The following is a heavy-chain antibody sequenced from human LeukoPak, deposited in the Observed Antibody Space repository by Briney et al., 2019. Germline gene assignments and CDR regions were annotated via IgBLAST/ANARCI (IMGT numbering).Heavy chain of an antibody. V-gene: IGHV3-21*01. D-gene: IGHD2-15*01. Sequence: GGSLRLSCAASGFTFSSYSMNWVRPAPGKGLEWVSSISSSSTYIYYADSVKGRFTISRDNAKNSLYLQMNSLRVEDTAVYYCARVGCSGGRCPGYGMDVWGQGTAVSVSS. J-gene: IGHJ6*02. CDR1: GFTFSSYS. CDR2: ISSSSTYI. CDR3: ARVGCSGGRCPGYGMDV.